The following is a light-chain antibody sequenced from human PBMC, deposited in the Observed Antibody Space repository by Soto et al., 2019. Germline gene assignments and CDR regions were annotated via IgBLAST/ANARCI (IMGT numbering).Light chain of an antibody. CDR2: DVT. CDR3: TSYTRSDTLV. V-gene: IGLV2-14*03. Sequence: QSALTQPASVSGSPGHSITISCTGTTSDIGGYNYVSWYQHHRGKAPQLIIYDVTNRPSGVSNLFAGSKSGNTAPLTISGLPAEDEGDYYATSYTRSDTLVFGGGTKVTVL. CDR1: TSDIGGYNY. J-gene: IGLJ3*02.